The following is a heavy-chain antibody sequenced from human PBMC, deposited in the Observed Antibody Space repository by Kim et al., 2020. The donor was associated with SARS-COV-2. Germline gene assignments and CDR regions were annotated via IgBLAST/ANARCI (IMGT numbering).Heavy chain of an antibody. J-gene: IGHJ6*02. CDR2: TYYRSKWYN. V-gene: IGHV6-1*01. CDR3: AREDGSGYDYDYYYYGMDV. CDR1: GDSVSSNSAA. D-gene: IGHD5-12*01. Sequence: SQTLSLTCAISGDSVSSNSAAWNWIRQSPSRGLEWLGRTYYRSKWYNDYAVSVKSRITINPDTSKNQFSLQLNSVTPEDTAVYYCAREDGSGYDYDYYYYGMDVWGQGTTVTVSS.